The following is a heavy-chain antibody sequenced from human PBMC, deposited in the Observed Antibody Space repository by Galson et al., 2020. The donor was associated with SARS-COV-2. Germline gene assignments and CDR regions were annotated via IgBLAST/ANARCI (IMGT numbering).Heavy chain of an antibody. Sequence: GASVTVSCKVSGYNLTELSMHWVRQAPGKGLEWMGGFDPEDGATTYAQKFQRRVTMTEDTSTNTTYLELSSLRSEDTAVYYCATGYALPLKWRTGADYWGQGTLVTVSS. CDR3: ATGYALPLKWRTGADY. CDR1: GYNLTELS. J-gene: IGHJ4*02. V-gene: IGHV1-24*01. CDR2: FDPEDGAT. D-gene: IGHD2-2*01.